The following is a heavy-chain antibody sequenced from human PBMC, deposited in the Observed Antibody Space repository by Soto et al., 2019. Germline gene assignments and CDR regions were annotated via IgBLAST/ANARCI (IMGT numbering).Heavy chain of an antibody. J-gene: IGHJ4*02. CDR2: IKSKTDGGTT. CDR3: ARSRFVVVPGAPAPD. Sequence: GGSLRLSCAASGFTFSNAWMSWVRQAPGKGLEWVGRIKSKTDGGTTDYAAPVKGRFTISRDDSKNTLYLQMNSLKTEDTAVYYCARSRFVVVPGAPAPDWGQGTQVTVSS. V-gene: IGHV3-15*01. CDR1: GFTFSNAW. D-gene: IGHD2-2*01.